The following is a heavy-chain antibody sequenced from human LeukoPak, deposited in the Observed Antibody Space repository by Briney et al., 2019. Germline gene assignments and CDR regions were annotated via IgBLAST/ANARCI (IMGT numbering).Heavy chain of an antibody. V-gene: IGHV3-11*01. J-gene: IGHJ4*02. CDR1: GFTFSDYY. CDR3: ARVSRYCSSTSCYTVVDY. D-gene: IGHD2-2*02. CDR2: ISSSGSTI. Sequence: PGGSLRLSCAASGFTFSDYYMSWIRQAPGKGLEWVSYISSSGSTIYYADSVKGRFTISRDNAKNSLYLQMNSLRAEDTAVYYCARVSRYCSSTSCYTVVDYRGQGTLVTVSS.